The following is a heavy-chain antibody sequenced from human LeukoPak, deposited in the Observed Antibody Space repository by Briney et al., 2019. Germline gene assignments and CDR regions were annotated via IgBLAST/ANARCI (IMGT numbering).Heavy chain of an antibody. CDR1: GYSFTSYW. CDR3: ARARTAAGYCSGGSCHYSFDY. Sequence: GESLKISCKGSGYSFTSYWIGWVRQMPGKVLELMGIIYPGDSDTRYSPSFQSQVTTSADQSISTAYLQWSRLQASDTAMYSCARARTAAGYCSGGSCHYSFDYWGQGTLVTVSS. CDR2: IYPGDSDT. J-gene: IGHJ4*02. D-gene: IGHD2-15*01. V-gene: IGHV5-51*01.